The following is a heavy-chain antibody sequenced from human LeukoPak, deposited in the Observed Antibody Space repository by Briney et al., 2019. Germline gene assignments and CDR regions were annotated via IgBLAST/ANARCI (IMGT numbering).Heavy chain of an antibody. V-gene: IGHV3-23*01. Sequence: GGSLRLSCAASGFTFSSYAMSWVRQAPGKGLEWVSAICGNGDTKYSDSVKGRFTISRDNSKNTLYLYMSSLSAEDTAEYYCAKGSSTSCYSGSDYWGQGTLVTVSS. CDR3: AKGSSTSCYSGSDY. CDR2: ICGNGDT. CDR1: GFTFSSYA. J-gene: IGHJ4*02. D-gene: IGHD2-2*01.